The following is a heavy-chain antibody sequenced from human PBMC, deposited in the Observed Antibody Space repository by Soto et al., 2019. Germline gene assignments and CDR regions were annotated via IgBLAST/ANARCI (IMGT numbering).Heavy chain of an antibody. J-gene: IGHJ4*02. CDR1: GYSFTSYW. CDR2: IYPGDSDT. Sequence: PGESLKISCNGSGYSFTSYWIGWVGQMPGKGLEWMGIIYPGDSDTRYSPSFQGQVTISADKSISTAYLQWSSLKASDTAIYYCARLCYYDSSGRNSDYWGQGTLVTISS. D-gene: IGHD3-22*01. CDR3: ARLCYYDSSGRNSDY. V-gene: IGHV5-51*01.